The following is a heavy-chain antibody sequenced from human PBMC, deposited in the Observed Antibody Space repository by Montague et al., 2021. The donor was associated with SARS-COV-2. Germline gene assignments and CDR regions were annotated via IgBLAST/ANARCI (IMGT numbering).Heavy chain of an antibody. Sequence: SETLSLTCTVSRASISTGPYYWSWIRQYPVKGLEWIGYIYYSGSTNYNPSLKSRVTISVDTSKNQFSLKLSSVTAADTAVYYCARHSSERITTVQAFDIWGQGTLVSVSS. J-gene: IGHJ3*02. V-gene: IGHV4-61*01. CDR1: RASISTGPYY. D-gene: IGHD3-10*01. CDR2: IYYSGST. CDR3: ARHSSERITTVQAFDI.